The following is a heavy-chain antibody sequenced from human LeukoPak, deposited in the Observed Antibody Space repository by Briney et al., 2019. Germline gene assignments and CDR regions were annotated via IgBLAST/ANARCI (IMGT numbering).Heavy chain of an antibody. CDR3: ARDAANYYGSGSPWGLIGS. D-gene: IGHD3-10*01. CDR2: ISAYNGNT. J-gene: IGHJ4*02. CDR1: GYTFTSYG. V-gene: IGHV1-18*01. Sequence: ASVKVSCKAAGYTFTSYGISWVRQAPGQGLEWMGWISAYNGNTNYAQKLQGRVTMTTDTSTSTAYMELRSLRSDDTAVYYCARDAANYYGSGSPWGLIGSWGQGTLVTVSS.